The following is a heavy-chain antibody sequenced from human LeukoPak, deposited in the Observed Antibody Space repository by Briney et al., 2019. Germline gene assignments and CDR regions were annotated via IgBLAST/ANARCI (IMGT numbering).Heavy chain of an antibody. CDR2: IYPDDSRT. V-gene: IGHV5-51*01. J-gene: IGHJ4*02. D-gene: IGHD4-17*01. Sequence: GESLKISCKGSGYRFTKSWIGWVRPMPGKGLEWLGIIYPDDSRTRYSPSFQGQVTMSVDKSISTAYLQWSSLKASDTAMYYCARPSYGASDYWGQGTLVTVSS. CDR1: GYRFTKSW. CDR3: ARPSYGASDY.